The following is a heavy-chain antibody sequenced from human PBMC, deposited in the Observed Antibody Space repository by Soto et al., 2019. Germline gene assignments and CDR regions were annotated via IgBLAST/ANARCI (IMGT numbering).Heavy chain of an antibody. J-gene: IGHJ4*02. D-gene: IGHD6-19*01. CDR1: GDSISSHY. CDR2: IYYTGST. V-gene: IGHV4-59*08. CDR3: ARRAGAVPGRIDF. Sequence: HVQLQESGPGLVKPSETLSLICTVSGDSISSHYWSWIRQPPGKGLEWIVFIYYTGSTNYNPSLKSRVTISVDTSKNQLSLKLSSVTAADTAVYYCARRAGAVPGRIDFWGQGTLVTVSS.